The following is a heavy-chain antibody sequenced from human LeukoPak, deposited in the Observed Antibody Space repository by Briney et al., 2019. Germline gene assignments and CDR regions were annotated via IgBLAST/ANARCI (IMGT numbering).Heavy chain of an antibody. CDR1: GFTFSSYA. CDR3: VKEREAVAGGDYFDY. J-gene: IGHJ4*02. CDR2: ISSNGGST. D-gene: IGHD6-19*01. V-gene: IGHV3-64D*06. Sequence: GGSLSLSCSASGFTFSSYAMHWVRQAPGKGLEYVSAISSNGGSTYYADSVKGRFTISRDNSKNTLYLQMSSLRAEDTAVYYCVKEREAVAGGDYFDYWGQGTLVTVSS.